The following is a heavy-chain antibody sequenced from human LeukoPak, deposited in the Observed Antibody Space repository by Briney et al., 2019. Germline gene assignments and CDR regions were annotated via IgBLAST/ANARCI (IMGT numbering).Heavy chain of an antibody. Sequence: GGSLRLSCAASGFTFSSYWMSWVRQAPGKGLEWVANIEQDGSEKYYVDSVKGRFTISRDNAKNSLYLQMNSLRAEDTAVYYCARDHEWELLPTDYWGQGTLVTVSS. CDR1: GFTFSSYW. CDR3: ARDHEWELLPTDY. J-gene: IGHJ4*02. CDR2: IEQDGSEK. D-gene: IGHD1-26*01. V-gene: IGHV3-7*01.